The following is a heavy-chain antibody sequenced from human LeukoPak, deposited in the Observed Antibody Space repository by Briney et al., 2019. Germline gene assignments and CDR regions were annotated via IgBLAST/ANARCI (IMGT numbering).Heavy chain of an antibody. CDR3: ARDPLAGYYGMDV. Sequence: GGSLRLSCAASGFTFSSYDMSSVRQAPGKGLEWVSYIRSSGSTIYYAASVKGRFTISRDNAKNSLYLQMTSLKAGDTAVYYCARDPLAGYYGMDVWGKGTTVTVSS. V-gene: IGHV3-48*03. CDR2: IRSSGSTI. CDR1: GFTFSSYD. J-gene: IGHJ6*04.